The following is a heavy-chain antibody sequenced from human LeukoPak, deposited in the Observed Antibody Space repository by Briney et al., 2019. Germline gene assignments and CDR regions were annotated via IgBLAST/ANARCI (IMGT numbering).Heavy chain of an antibody. J-gene: IGHJ4*02. Sequence: GGSLRLSCAASGFSFINYWMSWVRQAPGKGLEWVANIKQDGSEKYYVDSVRGRFIVSRDNAKDSLYLQMNSLSAEDTAVYYRARWYSASDYWGQGTLVTVSS. CDR3: ARWYSASDY. CDR2: IKQDGSEK. D-gene: IGHD1-1*01. V-gene: IGHV3-7*01. CDR1: GFSFINYW.